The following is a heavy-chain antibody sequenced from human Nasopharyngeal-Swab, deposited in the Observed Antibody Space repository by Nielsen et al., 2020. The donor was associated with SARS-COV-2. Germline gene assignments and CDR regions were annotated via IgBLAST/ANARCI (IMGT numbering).Heavy chain of an antibody. V-gene: IGHV3-9*03. CDR1: GFPFDDYA. CDR3: ASLPSHDYGDYYGMDV. D-gene: IGHD4-17*01. Sequence: SCAASGFPFDDYAMHWVRQAPGKGLEWVSGISWNSGSIGYADSVKGRFTISRDNAKNSLYLQMNSLRAEDMALYYCASLPSHDYGDYYGMDVWGQGTTVTVSS. CDR2: ISWNSGSI. J-gene: IGHJ6*02.